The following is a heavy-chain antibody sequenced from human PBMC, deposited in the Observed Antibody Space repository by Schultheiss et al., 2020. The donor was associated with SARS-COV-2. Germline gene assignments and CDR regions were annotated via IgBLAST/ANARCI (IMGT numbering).Heavy chain of an antibody. CDR2: ISWNSGSI. Sequence: GGSLRLSCAASGFTFDDYAMHWVRQAPGKVLEWVSGISWNSGSIGYADSVKGRFTISRDNSKNTLYLQMNSLRAEDTAVYYCAREGWTYSNYGWFDPWGQGTLVTVSS. V-gene: IGHV3-9*01. CDR1: GFTFDDYA. CDR3: AREGWTYSNYGWFDP. D-gene: IGHD4-11*01. J-gene: IGHJ5*02.